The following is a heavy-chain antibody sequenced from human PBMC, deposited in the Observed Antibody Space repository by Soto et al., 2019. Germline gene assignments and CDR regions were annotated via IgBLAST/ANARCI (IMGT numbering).Heavy chain of an antibody. CDR2: ISSSTSYL. V-gene: IGHV3-21*02. CDR3: ARDPSEGRVGNWFES. CDR1: GFTFSRYG. D-gene: IGHD2-2*01. Sequence: EVQLVESGGGLVKPGGSLRLSCAASGFTFSRYGMNWLRQAPGKGLEWVASISSSTSYLYYADSVKGRFSTSRDNAKNILYLEMYGLRTEDTAVYYCARDPSEGRVGNWFESWGQGTLVTVSS. J-gene: IGHJ5*01.